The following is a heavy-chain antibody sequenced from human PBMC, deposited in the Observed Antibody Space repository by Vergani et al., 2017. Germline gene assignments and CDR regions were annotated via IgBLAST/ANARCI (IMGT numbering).Heavy chain of an antibody. J-gene: IGHJ5*01. CDR2: ISWNSNSI. CDR1: GFTFAGYA. Sequence: EVQLEESGGGLVLPGRSLRLSCVASGFTFAGYAMHWVRQAPGKGLEWVSGISWNSNSIGYADSVKGRFTISRDNAKNSLYLQMNSLRAEDTALYYCAKDLGTSSGGGWFDSWGQGTLVTVSS. D-gene: IGHD6-6*01. V-gene: IGHV3-9*01. CDR3: AKDLGTSSGGGWFDS.